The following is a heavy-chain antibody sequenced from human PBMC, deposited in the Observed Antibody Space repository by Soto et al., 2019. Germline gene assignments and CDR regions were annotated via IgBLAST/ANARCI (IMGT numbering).Heavy chain of an antibody. V-gene: IGHV1-69*01. CDR3: ARSQGSSTSLEIYYYYYYGMDV. D-gene: IGHD2-2*01. J-gene: IGHJ6*02. Sequence: QVQLVQSGAEVKKPGSSVTVSCKASGGTFSSYAISWVRQAPGQGLEWMGGIIPISDTTNYAQKFQGRVTITADESTSTASMELSSLRSEDTAVYYCARSQGSSTSLEIYYYYYYGMDVWGQGTTVTVSS. CDR2: IIPISDTT. CDR1: GGTFSSYA.